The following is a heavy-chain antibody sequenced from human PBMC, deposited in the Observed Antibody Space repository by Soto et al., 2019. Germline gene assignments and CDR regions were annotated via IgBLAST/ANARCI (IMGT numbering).Heavy chain of an antibody. J-gene: IGHJ5*02. CDR3: ARVSALGFDP. D-gene: IGHD3-3*01. CDR2: ITSSSSYI. V-gene: IGHV3-21*01. Sequence: EVQLVESGGGLVKPGGSLRLSCAASGFTVSSYTMNWVRQAPGKGLEWVSSITSSSSYIYYADSVKGRFTISRDNAKNSLYLQMNSLSDEDTAVYYCARVSALGFDPWGQGTLVTVSS. CDR1: GFTVSSYT.